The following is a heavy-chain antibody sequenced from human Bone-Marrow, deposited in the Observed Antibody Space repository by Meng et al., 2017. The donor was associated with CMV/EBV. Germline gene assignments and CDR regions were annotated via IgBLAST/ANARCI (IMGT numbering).Heavy chain of an antibody. CDR1: GFSLNTIGVG. J-gene: IGHJ5*02. Sequence: SGPTLVKPTQTLTLTCTFSGFSLNTIGVGVGWIRQPPGKALEWLTLIYWNDNRRYSPSLKSRLTVTKDASKNQVVLTMTNMDPVDTATYYCAHRPYYYDPNIANWFDPWGPGTLVTVSS. CDR2: IYWNDNR. D-gene: IGHD3-22*01. CDR3: AHRPYYYDPNIANWFDP. V-gene: IGHV2-5*01.